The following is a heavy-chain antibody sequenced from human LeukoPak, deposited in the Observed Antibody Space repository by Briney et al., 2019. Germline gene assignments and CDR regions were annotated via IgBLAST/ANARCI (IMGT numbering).Heavy chain of an antibody. CDR3: ATGKLYSSSWPLDY. V-gene: IGHV1-24*01. Sequence: FQGRVTMTEDTSTDTAYMELSSLRSEDTAVYYCATGKLYSSSWPLDYWGQGTLVTVSS. J-gene: IGHJ4*02. D-gene: IGHD6-13*01.